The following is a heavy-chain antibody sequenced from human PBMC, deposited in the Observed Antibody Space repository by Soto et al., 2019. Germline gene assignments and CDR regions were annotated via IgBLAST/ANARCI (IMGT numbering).Heavy chain of an antibody. Sequence: GASVKVSCKASGGTFSSYAISWVRQAPGQGLEWMGGIIPIFGTANYAQKFQGRVTITADESTSTAYMELSSLRSEDTAVYYCARDDPAPRNYYDSSGYYSNWGQGTLVTVSS. V-gene: IGHV1-69*13. J-gene: IGHJ4*02. CDR3: ARDDPAPRNYYDSSGYYSN. CDR2: IIPIFGTA. D-gene: IGHD3-22*01. CDR1: GGTFSSYA.